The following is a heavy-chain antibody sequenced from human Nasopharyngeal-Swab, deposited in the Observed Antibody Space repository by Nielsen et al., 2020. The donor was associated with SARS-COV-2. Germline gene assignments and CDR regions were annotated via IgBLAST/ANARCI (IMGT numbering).Heavy chain of an antibody. CDR3: ARPEVDYYGSGSYDYYYMDV. V-gene: IGHV4-34*01. Sequence: SETLSLTCAVYGGSFSGYYWSWIRQPPGTGLEWIGEINHSGSTNYNPSLKSRVTISVDTSKNQFSLKLSSVTAADTAVYYCARPEVDYYGSGSYDYYYMDVWGKGTTVTVSS. J-gene: IGHJ6*03. D-gene: IGHD3-10*01. CDR1: GGSFSGYY. CDR2: INHSGST.